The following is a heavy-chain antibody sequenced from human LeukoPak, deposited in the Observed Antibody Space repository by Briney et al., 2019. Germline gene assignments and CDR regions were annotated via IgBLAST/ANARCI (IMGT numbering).Heavy chain of an antibody. J-gene: IGHJ4*02. D-gene: IGHD4-23*01. CDR3: ARADYGGNVQFDY. CDR1: GGSISSSNW. Sequence: SETLSLTCAVSGGSISSSNWWSWVRQPPGKGLEWIGEIYHSGSTNYNPSLKSRVTISVDKSKNQFSLKLSFVTAADTAVYYCARADYGGNVQFDYWGQGTLVTVSS. V-gene: IGHV4-4*02. CDR2: IYHSGST.